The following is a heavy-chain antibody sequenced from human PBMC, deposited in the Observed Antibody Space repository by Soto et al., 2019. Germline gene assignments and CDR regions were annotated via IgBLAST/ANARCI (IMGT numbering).Heavy chain of an antibody. J-gene: IGHJ5*02. CDR2: IWYDGSDK. V-gene: IGHV3-33*01. Sequence: QVQLVESGGGVVQPGSSLRLSCAASGFSFSNYDMHWVRQAPGKGLEWVALIWYDGSDKNYVDSVKGRFTISRDNSKSTLDLQMNSLRVEDTAVYYCARRHGYNYGSWGQGTLVTVSS. D-gene: IGHD5-12*01. CDR3: ARRHGYNYGS. CDR1: GFSFSNYD.